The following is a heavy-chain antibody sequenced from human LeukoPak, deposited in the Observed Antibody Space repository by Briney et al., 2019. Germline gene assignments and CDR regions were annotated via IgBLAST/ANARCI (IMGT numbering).Heavy chain of an antibody. V-gene: IGHV3-30*01. Sequence: GGSLRLSCAASGFTFSSYAMHWVRQAPGEGLEWVAVISYDGSNKYYADSVKGRFTISRDNSKNTLYLQMNSLRAEDTAVYYCARGLLLYSSYMDVWGKGTTVTVSS. D-gene: IGHD6-13*01. J-gene: IGHJ6*03. CDR3: ARGLLLYSSYMDV. CDR1: GFTFSSYA. CDR2: ISYDGSNK.